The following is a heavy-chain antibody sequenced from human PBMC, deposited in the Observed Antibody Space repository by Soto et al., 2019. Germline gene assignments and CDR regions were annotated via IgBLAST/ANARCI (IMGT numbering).Heavy chain of an antibody. V-gene: IGHV4-59*01. CDR1: GGSISSYY. J-gene: IGHJ5*02. Sequence: PSETLSLTCPVSGGSISSYYWSWIRQPPGKGLEWIGYIYYSGVTNYNPSLKSRVTISVDTSKNQFSLKLTSVTAADTAVYYCARDLGFCSTTTCYPWFDPWGQGTLVTVSS. CDR2: IYYSGVT. D-gene: IGHD2-2*01. CDR3: ARDLGFCSTTTCYPWFDP.